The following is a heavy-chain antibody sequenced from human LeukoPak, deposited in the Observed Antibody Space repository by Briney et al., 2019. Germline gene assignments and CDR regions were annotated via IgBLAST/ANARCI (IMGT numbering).Heavy chain of an antibody. CDR1: GGTFRTYS. V-gene: IGHV1-69*05. Sequence: SVKVSCKASGGTFRTYSVTWVRQAPGQGLEWMGGIIPIFGTPNYAQKFQGRVKATTDDATGTAYMELSSLMSEDTAIYYCARVDRYHFYLDVRGKGTPVTVSS. CDR2: IIPIFGTP. CDR3: ARVDRYHFYLDV. J-gene: IGHJ6*03.